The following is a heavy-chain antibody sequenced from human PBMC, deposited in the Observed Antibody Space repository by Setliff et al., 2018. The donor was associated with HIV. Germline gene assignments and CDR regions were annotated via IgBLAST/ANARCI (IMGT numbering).Heavy chain of an antibody. J-gene: IGHJ6*02. CDR2: INPNSGGT. CDR1: GSTFTGYY. Sequence: ASVKVSCKASGSTFTGYYMHWVRQAPGQGLEWMGWINPNSGGTNYAQKFQGRVTMTRDTSISTAYMELSRLRSDDTAVYYCARDSYYDSSGYRGGGLGGYYYYGMDVWGQGTTVTVSS. D-gene: IGHD3-22*01. V-gene: IGHV1-2*02. CDR3: ARDSYYDSSGYRGGGLGGYYYYGMDV.